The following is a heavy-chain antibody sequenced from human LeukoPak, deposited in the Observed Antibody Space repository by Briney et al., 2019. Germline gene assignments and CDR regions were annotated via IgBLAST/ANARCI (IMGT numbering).Heavy chain of an antibody. CDR1: GFTFSSYG. V-gene: IGHV3-30*02. CDR3: AKDIVVVPAAHH. J-gene: IGHJ4*02. CDR2: IRYDGSNK. D-gene: IGHD2-2*01. Sequence: GGSLRLSCAASGFTFSSYGMHWVRQAPGKGLEWVAFIRYDGSNKYYADSVKGRFTISRDNSKNTLYLQMNSLRAEDTAVYYCAKDIVVVPAAHHWGQGTLVTVSS.